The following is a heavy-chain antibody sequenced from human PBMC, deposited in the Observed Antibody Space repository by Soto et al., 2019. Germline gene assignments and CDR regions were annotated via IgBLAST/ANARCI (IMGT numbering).Heavy chain of an antibody. Sequence: ASVKVSCKASGYTFTSYGISWVRQAPGQGLEWMGWISAYNGNTNYAQKLQGRVTMTTDTSTSTAYMELRSLRSDDTAVYYCAREGTKYSSSWYGYWGQGTLVTVSS. J-gene: IGHJ4*02. CDR3: AREGTKYSSSWYGY. V-gene: IGHV1-18*01. CDR1: GYTFTSYG. CDR2: ISAYNGNT. D-gene: IGHD6-13*01.